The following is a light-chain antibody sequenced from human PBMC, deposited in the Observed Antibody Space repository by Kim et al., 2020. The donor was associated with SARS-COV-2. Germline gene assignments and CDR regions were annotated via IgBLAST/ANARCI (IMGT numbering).Light chain of an antibody. Sequence: DIQMTQSPSILPASVGDRVTITCRASQDISVWLAWFQYKKGEAPKLLIEKASRLQSGVPSRFSGSGSGTEFTLSVSGLQPDDFATYYCQQYMGYPYTFGQGTKLEI. V-gene: IGKV1-5*03. J-gene: IGKJ2*01. CDR2: KAS. CDR1: QDISVW. CDR3: QQYMGYPYT.